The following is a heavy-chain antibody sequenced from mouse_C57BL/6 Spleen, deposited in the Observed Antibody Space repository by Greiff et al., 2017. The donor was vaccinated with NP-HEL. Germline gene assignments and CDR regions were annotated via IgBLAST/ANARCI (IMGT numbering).Heavy chain of an antibody. CDR3: AISITTVWYFDV. CDR1: GYTFTSYW. J-gene: IGHJ1*03. CDR2: IHPSDSDT. Sequence: QVQLQQPGAELVKPGASVKVSCKASGYTFTSYWMHWVKQRPGQGLEWIGRIHPSDSDTNYNQKFKGKATLTVDKSSSTAYMQLSSLTSEDSAVYYCAISITTVWYFDVWGTGTTVTVSS. D-gene: IGHD1-1*01. V-gene: IGHV1-74*01.